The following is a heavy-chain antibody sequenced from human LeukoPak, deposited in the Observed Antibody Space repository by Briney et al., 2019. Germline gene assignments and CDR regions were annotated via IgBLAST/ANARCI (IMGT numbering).Heavy chain of an antibody. CDR2: IRYDGNNK. J-gene: IGHJ4*02. V-gene: IGHV3-30*02. CDR1: GFTFSSSG. CDR3: ASFKVGDYYDSSGYYPKRKQLYYFDY. D-gene: IGHD3-22*01. Sequence: PGGSLRLSCAASGFTFSSSGMHWVRQAPGKGLEWVAFIRYDGNNKYYADSVKGRFTISRDNSKNTLYLQMNSLRSEDTAVYYCASFKVGDYYDSSGYYPKRKQLYYFDYWGQGTLVTVSS.